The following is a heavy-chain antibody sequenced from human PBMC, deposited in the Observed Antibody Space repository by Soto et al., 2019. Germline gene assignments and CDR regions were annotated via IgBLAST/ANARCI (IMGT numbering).Heavy chain of an antibody. D-gene: IGHD2-15*01. CDR3: ARGDIVVVVAATWSFDY. Sequence: QVQLVQSGAEVKKPGASVKVSCKASGYTFTGYYMHWVRQAPGQGLEWMGWINPNSGGTNYAQKFQGRVTMTRATSISTAYLELSRLRSDDTAVYYCARGDIVVVVAATWSFDYWGQGTLVTVSS. V-gene: IGHV1-2*02. CDR1: GYTFTGYY. CDR2: INPNSGGT. J-gene: IGHJ4*02.